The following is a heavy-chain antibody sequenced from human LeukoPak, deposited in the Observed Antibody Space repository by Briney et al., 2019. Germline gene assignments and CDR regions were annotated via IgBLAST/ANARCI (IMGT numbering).Heavy chain of an antibody. J-gene: IGHJ4*02. CDR1: GFTFRSYG. CDR2: IWYDGSNK. Sequence: PGRSLRLSCAASGFTFRSYGMHWVRQAPGKGLEWVAVIWYDGSNKYYADSVKGRFTISRDDSKNTLYLQMNSLRAEDTAVYYCARGTAYYYGSSGYEPFDYWGQGTLVTVSS. CDR3: ARGTAYYYGSSGYEPFDY. V-gene: IGHV3-33*01. D-gene: IGHD3-22*01.